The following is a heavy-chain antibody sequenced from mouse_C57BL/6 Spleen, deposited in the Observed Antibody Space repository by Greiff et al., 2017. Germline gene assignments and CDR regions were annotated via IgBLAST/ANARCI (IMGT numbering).Heavy chain of an antibody. Sequence: VQLQQPGAELVKPGASVTMSCKASGYTFTSYWITWVKQRPGQGLEWIGVIYPGSGSTNYNEKFKSKATLTVDTSSSTAYMQLSSLTSEDSAVYYCARRPTVVPYTMDYWGQGTSVTVSS. D-gene: IGHD1-1*01. CDR1: GYTFTSYW. CDR2: IYPGSGST. J-gene: IGHJ4*01. V-gene: IGHV1-55*01. CDR3: ARRPTVVPYTMDY.